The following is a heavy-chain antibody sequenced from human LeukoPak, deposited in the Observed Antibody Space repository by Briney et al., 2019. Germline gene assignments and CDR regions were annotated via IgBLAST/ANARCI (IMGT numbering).Heavy chain of an antibody. D-gene: IGHD3-22*01. CDR2: IYSNTDGGTT. V-gene: IGHV3-15*01. J-gene: IGHJ3*02. Sequence: GGSLRLSCAASGFTFSNAWMSWVRQAPGKGLEWVGRIYSNTDGGTTDYAAPVKGRFTISRDGSKNTLYLQMNSLKTEDTAVYYCTTDRPSYYYDSRDDALDIWGQGTMVTVSS. CDR1: GFTFSNAW. CDR3: TTDRPSYYYDSRDDALDI.